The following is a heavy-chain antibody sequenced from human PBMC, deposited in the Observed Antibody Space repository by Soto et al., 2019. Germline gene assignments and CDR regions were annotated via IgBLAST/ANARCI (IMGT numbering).Heavy chain of an antibody. CDR3: ARQAARNYIDS. CDR2: IDSRGRTL. CDR1: GFTFSYYS. D-gene: IGHD6-6*01. J-gene: IGHJ4*02. V-gene: IGHV3-11*01. Sequence: GGSLRLSCVASGFTFSYYSMIWIRQAPGKGLEWLAFIDSRGRTLSYADSVRGRFTISRDNAENSVYLQMDSLRADDTAVYYCARQAARNYIDSWGQGNSVTVS.